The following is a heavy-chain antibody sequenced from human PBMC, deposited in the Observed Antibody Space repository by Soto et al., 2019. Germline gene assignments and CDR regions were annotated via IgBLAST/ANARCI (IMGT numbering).Heavy chain of an antibody. CDR1: GFTISNYA. V-gene: IGHV3-23*01. J-gene: IGHJ4*02. CDR2: LSGSGDNT. CDR3: TRSRGWYTFDY. Sequence: EVQLLESGGGLVQPGGSLRLSCAASGFTISNYAMGWVRQAPGKGLEWVSSLSGSGDNTYYADSVKGRVTISRDNSRENSKNTLYLQMNSLRAEDTAVYYCTRSRGWYTFDYWGQGTLVTVSS. D-gene: IGHD6-19*01.